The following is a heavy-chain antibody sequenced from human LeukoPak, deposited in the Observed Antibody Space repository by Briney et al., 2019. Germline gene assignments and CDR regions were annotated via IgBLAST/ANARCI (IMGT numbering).Heavy chain of an antibody. D-gene: IGHD6-19*01. CDR2: ISASGGDR. V-gene: IGHV3-23*01. CDR3: AKREQWLVLFYYYYGLDV. Sequence: GGSLRLSCAVSGFTFSTCAMSWVRQAPGKGLEWVSAISASGGDRYYADSVKGRFTISRDNSKDMLYLQMNSLRAEDTAVYYCAKREQWLVLFYYYYGLDVWGKGTTVTVSS. J-gene: IGHJ6*04. CDR1: GFTFSTCA.